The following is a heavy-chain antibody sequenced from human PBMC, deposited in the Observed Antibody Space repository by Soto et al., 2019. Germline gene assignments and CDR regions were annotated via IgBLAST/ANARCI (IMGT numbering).Heavy chain of an antibody. Sequence: QVQLQESGPGLVKPSQTLSLTCTVSGGSISSGDYYWSWIRQPPGKGLEWIGYIYYSGTTYYNPSLKSRVTISVDTSKNQFSLKVRSVTAADTALYYCARALIQLWPHYYYGMDVWGQGTTVTVSS. CDR1: GGSISSGDYY. CDR3: ARALIQLWPHYYYGMDV. CDR2: IYYSGTT. V-gene: IGHV4-30-4*01. J-gene: IGHJ6*02. D-gene: IGHD5-18*01.